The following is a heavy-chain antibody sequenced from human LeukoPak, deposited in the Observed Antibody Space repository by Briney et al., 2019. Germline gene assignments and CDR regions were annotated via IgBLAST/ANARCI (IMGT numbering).Heavy chain of an antibody. CDR1: GFTFSHYW. J-gene: IGHJ3*02. D-gene: IGHD2-21*01. CDR2: IKEDGSEN. CDR3: ARGNSVAFDI. Sequence: PGGSLRLSCAASGFTFSHYWMNWVRQAPGKGLEWVANIKEDGSENHYVDSVKGRFTISRDNAKNSLWLEMNSLGAEDTAVYYCARGNSVAFDIWGQGTMVTFSS. V-gene: IGHV3-7*03.